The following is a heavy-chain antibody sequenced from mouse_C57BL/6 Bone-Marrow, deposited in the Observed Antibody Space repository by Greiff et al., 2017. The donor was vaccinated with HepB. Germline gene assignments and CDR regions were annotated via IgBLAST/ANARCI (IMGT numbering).Heavy chain of an antibody. CDR3: ARSGAIYYYGSNDY. Sequence: QVQLQQPGAELVKPGASVKLSCKASGYTFTSYWMHWVKQRPGRGLEWIGRIDPNSGGTKYNEKFKSKATLTVDKPSSTAYMHLSSLTSEDSAVYYCARSGAIYYYGSNDYWGQGTTLTVSS. J-gene: IGHJ2*01. CDR1: GYTFTSYW. V-gene: IGHV1-72*01. D-gene: IGHD1-1*01. CDR2: IDPNSGGT.